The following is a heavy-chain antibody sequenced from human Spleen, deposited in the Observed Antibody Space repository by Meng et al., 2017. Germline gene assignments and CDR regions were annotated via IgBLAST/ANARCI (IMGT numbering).Heavy chain of an antibody. J-gene: IGHJ4*02. Sequence: ASVKVSCKASGYIIIDYYVHWVRQAPGQGLEWMGRINPNTGGTNYAQKFQGRVTMTRDTSINTAYMELSRLTSDDTAVYYCAKGDPGSVTGDYWGQGTLVTVSS. CDR1: GYIIIDYY. V-gene: IGHV1-2*06. CDR2: INPNTGGT. D-gene: IGHD2-8*02. CDR3: AKGDPGSVTGDY.